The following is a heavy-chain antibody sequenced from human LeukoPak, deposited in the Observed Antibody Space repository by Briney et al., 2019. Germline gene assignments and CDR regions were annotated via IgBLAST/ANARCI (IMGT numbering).Heavy chain of an antibody. V-gene: IGHV1-69*13. CDR3: AREPYCGGDCSPYNWFDP. CDR2: IIPIFGTA. CDR1: GGTFSSYA. Sequence: ASVKVSCKASGGTFSSYALSWVRQAPGQGLEWMGGIIPIFGTANYAQKFQGRVTITADESTSTAYMELSSLRSEDTAVYYCAREPYCGGDCSPYNWFDPWGQGTLVTVSS. D-gene: IGHD2-21*02. J-gene: IGHJ5*02.